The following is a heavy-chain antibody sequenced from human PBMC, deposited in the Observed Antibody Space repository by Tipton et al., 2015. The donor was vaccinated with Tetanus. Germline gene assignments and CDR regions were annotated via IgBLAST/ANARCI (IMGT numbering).Heavy chain of an antibody. CDR1: GGPITSSHW. V-gene: IGHV4-4*02. D-gene: IGHD3-22*01. Sequence: TLSLTCAVSGGPITSSHWWSWVRQPPGKALEWIGHAYYSGSANYNPSLKSRITISVDTSSEQFSLRLTSVTAADTAMYYCARFSYDSGGFYSYFDYWGRGTLVAVSS. J-gene: IGHJ4*02. CDR3: ARFSYDSGGFYSYFDY. CDR2: AYYSGSA.